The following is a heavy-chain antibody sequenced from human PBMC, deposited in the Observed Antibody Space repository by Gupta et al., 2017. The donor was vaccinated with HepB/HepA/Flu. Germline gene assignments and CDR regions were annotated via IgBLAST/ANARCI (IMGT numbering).Heavy chain of an antibody. V-gene: IGHV3-7*01. J-gene: IGHJ5*01. CDR2: IKGDGSEK. CDR1: GFIFSDYW. Sequence: EVQLVESGGGLVQPGGSLKLSCGASGFIFSDYWMTWVRQAPGKGLEWVANIKGDGSEKKDVDSVKGRFIISRDNAKNSLYLKMKGLRGDDTATYYGARASRNSFDSGCQGTLVIVSS. D-gene: IGHD2-21*01. CDR3: ARASRNSFDS.